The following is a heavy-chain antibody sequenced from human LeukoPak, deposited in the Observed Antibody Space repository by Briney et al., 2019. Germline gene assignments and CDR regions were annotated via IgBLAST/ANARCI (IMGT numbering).Heavy chain of an antibody. CDR1: GFTFDDYA. D-gene: IGHD5-18*01. CDR3: AKAVDTALATYCDY. J-gene: IGHJ4*02. Sequence: QSGGSLRLSCAASGFTFDDYAMHWVRQAPGKGLEWVSGLSWNSGNIGYADSVKGRFTISRDNAKNSLYLQMNSLRAEDTALYYCAKAVDTALATYCDYWGQGTLVTVSS. V-gene: IGHV3-9*01. CDR2: LSWNSGNI.